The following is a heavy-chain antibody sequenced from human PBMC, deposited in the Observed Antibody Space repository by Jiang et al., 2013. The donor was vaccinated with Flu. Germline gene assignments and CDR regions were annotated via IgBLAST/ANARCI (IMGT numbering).Heavy chain of an antibody. J-gene: IGHJ6*02. CDR3: ARVKRSSSWYGGYYYYYGMDV. D-gene: IGHD6-13*01. CDR2: TYYRSKWYN. V-gene: IGHV6-1*01. CDR1: GDSVSSNSAA. Sequence: ISGDSVSSNSAAWNWIRQSPSRGLEWLGRTYYRSKWYNDYAVSVKSRITINPDTSKNQFSLQLNSVTPEDTAVYYCARVKRSSSWYGGYYYYYGMDVWGQGTTVTVSS.